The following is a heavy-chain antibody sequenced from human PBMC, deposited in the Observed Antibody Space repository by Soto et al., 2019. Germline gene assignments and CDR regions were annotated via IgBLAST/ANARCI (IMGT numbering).Heavy chain of an antibody. J-gene: IGHJ6*02. CDR2: INPNSGGT. Sequence: QVQLVQSGAEVKKPGASVKVSCKASGYTFTGYYMHWVRQAPGQGLEWMGWINPNSGGTNYAQKFQGWVTMTRDTSISTAYMELSRLRSDDTAVYYCARERSAAYGSGRSYGMDVWGQGTTVTVSS. CDR1: GYTFTGYY. D-gene: IGHD3-10*01. V-gene: IGHV1-2*04. CDR3: ARERSAAYGSGRSYGMDV.